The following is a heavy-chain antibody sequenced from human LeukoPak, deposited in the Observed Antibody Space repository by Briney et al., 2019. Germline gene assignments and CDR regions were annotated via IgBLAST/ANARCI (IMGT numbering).Heavy chain of an antibody. CDR1: GYSISSGYY. CDR2: IYHSGST. Sequence: SETLSLTCTVSGYSISSGYYWGWIRQPPGKGLEWIGSIYHSGSTYYNPSLKSRVTISVDTSKNQFSLKLSSVTAADTAVYYCARDWEESGYYYYYYMDVWGKGTTVTVSS. V-gene: IGHV4-38-2*02. J-gene: IGHJ6*03. CDR3: ARDWEESGYYYYYYMDV. D-gene: IGHD1-26*01.